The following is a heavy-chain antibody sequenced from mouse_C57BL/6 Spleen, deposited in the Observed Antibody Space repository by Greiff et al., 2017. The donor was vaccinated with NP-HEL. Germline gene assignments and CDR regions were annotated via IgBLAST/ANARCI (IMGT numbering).Heavy chain of an antibody. CDR3: ARRPIYYGYDGYYFDY. D-gene: IGHD2-2*01. CDR1: GYTFTSYW. V-gene: IGHV1-55*01. Sequence: QVQLQQPGAELVKPGASVKMSCKASGYTFTSYWITWVKQRPGQGLEWIGDIYPGSGSTNYNEKFKSKATLTVDTSSSTAYMQLSSLTSEDSAVYYCARRPIYYGYDGYYFDYWGQGTTLTVSS. CDR2: IYPGSGST. J-gene: IGHJ2*01.